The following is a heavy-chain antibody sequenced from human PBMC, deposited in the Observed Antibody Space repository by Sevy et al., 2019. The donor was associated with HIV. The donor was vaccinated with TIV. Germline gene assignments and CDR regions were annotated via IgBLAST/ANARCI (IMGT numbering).Heavy chain of an antibody. Sequence: GGSLRLSCAASGFTFSRHSFNWVRQAPGKGLEWISYISSTSTTIFYADSVMDRFTISRDNAKNSLYLQMNSLRAEDTAVYYCASLPNNYYDRGGYSGDDAFDIWGQGTMVTVSS. CDR2: ISSTSTTI. CDR1: GFTFSRHS. J-gene: IGHJ3*02. CDR3: ASLPNNYYDRGGYSGDDAFDI. D-gene: IGHD3-22*01. V-gene: IGHV3-48*01.